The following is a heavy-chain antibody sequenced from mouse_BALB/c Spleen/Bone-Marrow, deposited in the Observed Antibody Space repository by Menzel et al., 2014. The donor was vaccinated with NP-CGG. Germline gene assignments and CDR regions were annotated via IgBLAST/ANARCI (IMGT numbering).Heavy chain of an antibody. Sequence: EVQRVESEAELVKPGASVKLSCTASGFNIKDTYMHWVKQRPEQGLEWIGRIDPANGNTKYDSKFQGKATITADTSSNTAYLQLSSLTSEDTAVYYCARNGNYGAWFAYWGQGTLVTVSA. J-gene: IGHJ3*01. CDR3: ARNGNYGAWFAY. CDR2: IDPANGNT. CDR1: GFNIKDTY. D-gene: IGHD2-1*01. V-gene: IGHV14-3*02.